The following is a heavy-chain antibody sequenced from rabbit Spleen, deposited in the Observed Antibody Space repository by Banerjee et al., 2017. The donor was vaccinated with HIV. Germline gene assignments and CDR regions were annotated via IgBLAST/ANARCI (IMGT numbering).Heavy chain of an antibody. Sequence: EESGGDLVQPEGSLTLTCKASGLDFSSSYWICWVRQAPGKGLEWIACIDVSRSGGTHYASWARGRFTISKTSSTTVTLRMTSLTAADTATYFCARDSAGRDDFNLWGQGTLVTVS. CDR1: GLDFSSSYW. CDR2: IDVSRSGGT. CDR3: ARDSAGRDDFNL. J-gene: IGHJ4*01. D-gene: IGHD4-2*01. V-gene: IGHV1S45*01.